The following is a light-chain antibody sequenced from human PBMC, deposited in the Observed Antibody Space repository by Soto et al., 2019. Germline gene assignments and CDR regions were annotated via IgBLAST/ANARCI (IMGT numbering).Light chain of an antibody. Sequence: QSVLTQPASVSGSPGQSITISCTGTSSDVGGYNYVSWYQQYPGKAPKLMIYHVSNRPSGVSNRFSGSKSGNSASPTISGLQPEDEADYYCSSYTSTSTYVFGTGTKLTVL. V-gene: IGLV2-14*01. CDR1: SSDVGGYNY. J-gene: IGLJ1*01. CDR2: HVS. CDR3: SSYTSTSTYV.